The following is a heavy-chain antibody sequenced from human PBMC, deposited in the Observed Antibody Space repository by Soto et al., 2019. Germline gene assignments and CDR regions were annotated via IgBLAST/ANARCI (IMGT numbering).Heavy chain of an antibody. V-gene: IGHV3-23*01. CDR1: GFTFSSYA. CDR2: ISGSGGST. CDR3: ANWGEFWRLYYYGMDV. D-gene: IGHD3-16*01. Sequence: EVQLLESGGGLVQPGGSLRLSCAASGFTFSSYAMSWVRQAPGKGLEWVSAISGSGGSTYYADSVKGRFTISRDNSKNTLYLQMNSLRAEDTAVYYCANWGEFWRLYYYGMDVWGQGTTVTVSS. J-gene: IGHJ6*02.